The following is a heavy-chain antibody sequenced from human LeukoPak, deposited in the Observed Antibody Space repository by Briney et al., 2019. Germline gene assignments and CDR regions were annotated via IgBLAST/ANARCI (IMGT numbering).Heavy chain of an antibody. CDR2: IKHDGSDK. Sequence: GGSLRLSCAASGFTFSSYWMSWVRQAPGKGLEWVANIKHDGSDKYYVDSVKSRFTISRDNAKNSLYLQMNSLRVEDTAVYYCARDSYYSSDYWGQGTLVTVSS. V-gene: IGHV3-7*05. D-gene: IGHD2/OR15-2a*01. CDR1: GFTFSSYW. CDR3: ARDSYYSSDY. J-gene: IGHJ4*02.